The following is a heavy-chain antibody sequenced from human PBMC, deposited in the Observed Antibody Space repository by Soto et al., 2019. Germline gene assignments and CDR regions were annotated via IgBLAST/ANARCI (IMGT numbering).Heavy chain of an antibody. CDR1: GGTFSSYT. J-gene: IGHJ3*02. D-gene: IGHD2-2*03. Sequence: ASVKVSCKASGGTFSSYTISWVRQAPGQGLEWMGRIIPILGIANYAQKFQGRVTITADKSTSTAYMELSSLRSEDTAVYYCARDVVDIVVVPAAQNDAFDSWGQGTMVTVSS. CDR3: ARDVVDIVVVPAAQNDAFDS. V-gene: IGHV1-69*04. CDR2: IIPILGIA.